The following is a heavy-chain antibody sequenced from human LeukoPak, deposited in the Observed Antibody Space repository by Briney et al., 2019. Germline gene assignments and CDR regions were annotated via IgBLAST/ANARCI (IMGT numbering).Heavy chain of an antibody. J-gene: IGHJ4*02. V-gene: IGHV4-61*09. CDR2: IYTSGNT. Sequence: SETLSLTCTVSGYSISSGYYWSWIRQPAGKGLEWIGHIYTSGNTNYDPSLKSRVTISVDTSKNQFSLRLSSATAADTAVYYCARATRAARHFDYWGQGTLVTVSS. CDR1: GYSISSGYY. D-gene: IGHD6-6*01. CDR3: ARATRAARHFDY.